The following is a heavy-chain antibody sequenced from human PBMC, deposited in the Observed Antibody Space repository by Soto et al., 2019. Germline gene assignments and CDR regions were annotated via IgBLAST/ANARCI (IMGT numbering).Heavy chain of an antibody. V-gene: IGHV4-59*01. J-gene: IGHJ5*02. D-gene: IGHD4-17*01. CDR3: ARWADDYGDYGQLSGWFDP. Sequence: SETLSLTCTVSGGSISSYYWSWIRQPPGKGLVWIGYIYYSGSTNYNPSLKSRVTISVDTSKNQFSLKLSSVTAADTAVYYCARWADDYGDYGQLSGWFDPWGQGTLVTVSS. CDR2: IYYSGST. CDR1: GGSISSYY.